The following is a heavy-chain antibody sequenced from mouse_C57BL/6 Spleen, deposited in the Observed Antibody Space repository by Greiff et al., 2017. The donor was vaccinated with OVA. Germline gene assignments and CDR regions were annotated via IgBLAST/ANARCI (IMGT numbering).Heavy chain of an antibody. V-gene: IGHV1-61*01. CDR3: ARSRDYSNYDAMDY. J-gene: IGHJ4*01. Sequence: QVQLQQPGAELVRPGSSVKLSCKASGYTFTSYWMDWVKQRPGQGLEWIGNIYPSDSETHYNQKFKDKATLTVDKSSSTAYMQLSSLTSEDSAVYYCARSRDYSNYDAMDYWGKGTSVTVSS. CDR2: IYPSDSET. D-gene: IGHD2-5*01. CDR1: GYTFTSYW.